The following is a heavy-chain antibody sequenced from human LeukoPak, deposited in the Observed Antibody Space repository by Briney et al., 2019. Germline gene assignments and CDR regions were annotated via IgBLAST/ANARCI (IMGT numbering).Heavy chain of an antibody. V-gene: IGHV1-46*01. J-gene: IGHJ6*03. Sequence: ASVKVSRKASGYTFTSYYMHWVRQAPGQGLEWMGIINPSGGSTSYAQKFQGRVTMTRDMSTSTVYMELSSLRSEDTAVYYCARGGYSNYYMDVWGKGTTVTVSS. CDR3: ARGGYSNYYMDV. CDR1: GYTFTSYY. D-gene: IGHD4-11*01. CDR2: INPSGGST.